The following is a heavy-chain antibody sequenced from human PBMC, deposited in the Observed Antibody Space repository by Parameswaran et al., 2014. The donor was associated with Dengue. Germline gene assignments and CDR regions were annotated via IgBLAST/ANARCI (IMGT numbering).Heavy chain of an antibody. CDR2: INHSGST. Sequence: PGKGLEWIGEINHSGSTNYYPSLKSRVTISVDTSKNQFSLKLRSVTAADTAVYYCARGLYYYDTGGYDAFDIWGQGTMVTVSS. J-gene: IGHJ3*02. CDR3: ARGLYYYDTGGYDAFDI. V-gene: IGHV4-34*01. D-gene: IGHD3-22*01.